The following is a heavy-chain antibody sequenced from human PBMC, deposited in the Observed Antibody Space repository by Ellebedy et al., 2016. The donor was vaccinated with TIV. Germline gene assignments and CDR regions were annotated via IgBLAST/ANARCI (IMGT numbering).Heavy chain of an antibody. V-gene: IGHV3-30-3*01. Sequence: GESLKISCAASGFTFSSYAMHWVRQAPGKGLEWVAVISYDGSNKYYADSVKGRFTISRDNSKNTLYLQMNSLRAEDTAVYYCANIVGATTIDYWGQGTLVTVSS. CDR1: GFTFSSYA. D-gene: IGHD1-26*01. CDR2: ISYDGSNK. CDR3: ANIVGATTIDY. J-gene: IGHJ4*02.